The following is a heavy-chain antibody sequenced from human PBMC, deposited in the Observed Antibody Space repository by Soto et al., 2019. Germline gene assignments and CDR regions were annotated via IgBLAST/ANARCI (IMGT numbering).Heavy chain of an antibody. CDR1: GFTFSDYY. V-gene: IGHV3-11*03. J-gene: IGHJ4*02. CDR2: ISSSSSYT. CDR3: VKSVGVGNHHFDF. Sequence: GGSLRLSCAASGFTFSDYYMSWIRQAPGKGLEWVSYISSSSSYTKYADSVKGRFTVSRDNSKNTLYLQMNSLRADDTALYFCVKSVGVGNHHFDFWGQGALVTVSS. D-gene: IGHD1-26*01.